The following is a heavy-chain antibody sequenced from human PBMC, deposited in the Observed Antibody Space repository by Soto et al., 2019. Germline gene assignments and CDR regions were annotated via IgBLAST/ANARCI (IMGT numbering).Heavy chain of an antibody. CDR1: GGSFSGYY. J-gene: IGHJ4*02. D-gene: IGHD3-10*01. CDR3: ARGLLMPPYYGSGSYYDY. CDR2: INHSGST. Sequence: SETLSLTCAVYGGSFSGYYWSWIRQPPGKGLEWIGEINHSGSTNYNPSLKSRVTISVDTSKNQFSLKLSSVTAADTAVYYCARGLLMPPYYGSGSYYDYWGQGTLVTVSS. V-gene: IGHV4-34*01.